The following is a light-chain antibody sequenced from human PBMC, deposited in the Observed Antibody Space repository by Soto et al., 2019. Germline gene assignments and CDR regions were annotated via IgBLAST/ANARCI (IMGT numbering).Light chain of an antibody. CDR3: AAWDYSLSGLV. Sequence: QSVLTQPPSASGTPGQRVTISCSGSSSNIGNNYVCWYQQLPGTAPKLLIYRDDQRPSGVPDRFSGSKSGTSASLAISGLLSDDDADYYCAAWDYSLSGLVFGGGTKLTVL. J-gene: IGLJ3*02. V-gene: IGLV1-47*01. CDR2: RDD. CDR1: SSNIGNNY.